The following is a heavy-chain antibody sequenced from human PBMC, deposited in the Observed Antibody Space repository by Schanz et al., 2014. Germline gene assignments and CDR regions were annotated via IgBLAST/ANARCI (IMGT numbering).Heavy chain of an antibody. D-gene: IGHD6-6*01. Sequence: QVQLVQSGAELKNPGASVKVSCKASGYSFSAYYIHWMRQAPGQGLEWMGIINPSGGSTSSAQKFQGSVNMTKDPSTSTAYMELRSLRSDDTAVYYCARDRGHVEQLVLEWYYAMDVWGQGTTVAVSS. J-gene: IGHJ6*02. CDR3: ARDRGHVEQLVLEWYYAMDV. V-gene: IGHV1-46*01. CDR1: GYSFSAYY. CDR2: INPSGGST.